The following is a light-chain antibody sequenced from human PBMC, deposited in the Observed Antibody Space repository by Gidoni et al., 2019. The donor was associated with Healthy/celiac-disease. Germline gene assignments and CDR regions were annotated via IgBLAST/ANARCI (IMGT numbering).Light chain of an antibody. J-gene: IGLJ3*02. V-gene: IGLV2-11*01. Sequence: QSALTQPRSVSGSPGKSVTISCTGTSSDVGGYNYVSWYQQHPGKAPKLMIYDVSKRPSGVPDRFSGSKSGNTASLTISGLQAEDEADYYCCSYAGSYTWVFGGGTKLT. CDR1: SSDVGGYNY. CDR3: CSYAGSYTWV. CDR2: DVS.